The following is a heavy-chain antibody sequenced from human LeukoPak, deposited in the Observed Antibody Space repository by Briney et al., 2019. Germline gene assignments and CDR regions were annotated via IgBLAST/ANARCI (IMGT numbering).Heavy chain of an antibody. CDR2: INHSGST. V-gene: IGHV4-34*01. J-gene: IGHJ4*02. CDR1: GGSFSGYY. Sequence: SETLSLTCAVYGGSFSGYYWSWIRQPPGKGLEWIGEINHSGSTNYNPSLKSRVTISVDTSKNQYSLKLSSVTAADTAVYYCARGSIAVAVTFDYWGQGTLVTVPS. D-gene: IGHD6-19*01. CDR3: ARGSIAVAVTFDY.